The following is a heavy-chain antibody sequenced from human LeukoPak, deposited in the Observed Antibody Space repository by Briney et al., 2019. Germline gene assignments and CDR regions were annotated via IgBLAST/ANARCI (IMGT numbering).Heavy chain of an antibody. J-gene: IGHJ4*02. CDR2: IWYDGSRT. CDR3: ARDRNKYYFDY. CDR1: GLTFGNVG. Sequence: GRSLRLFCAASGLTFGNVGMRWVRQAPGKGLVWVAFIWYDGSRTFYADSVRGRFTVSRDNSKNTLFLQMDSLTAEDTAVYYCARDRNKYYFDYCGQGTLLTVSS. D-gene: IGHD2/OR15-2a*01. V-gene: IGHV3-33*01.